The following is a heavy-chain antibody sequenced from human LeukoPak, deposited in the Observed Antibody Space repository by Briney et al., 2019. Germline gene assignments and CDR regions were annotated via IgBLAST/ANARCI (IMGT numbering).Heavy chain of an antibody. J-gene: IGHJ3*02. CDR3: ARDNRDVTDAFDI. V-gene: IGHV3-7*04. D-gene: IGHD3-10*01. Sequence: GGSLRLSCEASGLTFGDYWMTWVRQAPGKGPECVANIKQDGSETHYVDSVKGRFTIFRDNAKNSLSLQMNRLRAEDTAVYYCARDNRDVTDAFDIWGQGTLVTVSS. CDR2: IKQDGSET. CDR1: GLTFGDYW.